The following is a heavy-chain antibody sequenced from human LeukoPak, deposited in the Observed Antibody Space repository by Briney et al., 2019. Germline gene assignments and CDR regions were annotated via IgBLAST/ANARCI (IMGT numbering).Heavy chain of an antibody. J-gene: IGHJ6*02. D-gene: IGHD2-15*01. V-gene: IGHV1-46*01. Sequence: GASVKVSCKASGYTFTSYYMHWVRQAPGQGLEWMGIINPSGGSTSYAQKFQGRVTMTRDTSTSTVYMELSSLRSEDTAVYYCARLPPLRRVAATLYYYYGMDVWGQGTTVTVSS. CDR1: GYTFTSYY. CDR2: INPSGGST. CDR3: ARLPPLRRVAATLYYYYGMDV.